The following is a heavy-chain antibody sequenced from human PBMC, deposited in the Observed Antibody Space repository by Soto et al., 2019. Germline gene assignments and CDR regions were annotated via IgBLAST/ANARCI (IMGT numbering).Heavy chain of an antibody. Sequence: PGGSLRLSCAASGFTFDDYAMHWVRQAPGKGREWVSGISWNSGSIGYADSVKGRFTISRDNAKNSLYLQMNSLRAEDTAVYYCAAGGGYDYFDYWGQGTLVTVSS. CDR1: GFTFDDYA. CDR2: ISWNSGSI. CDR3: AAGGGYDYFDY. V-gene: IGHV3-9*01. D-gene: IGHD5-12*01. J-gene: IGHJ4*02.